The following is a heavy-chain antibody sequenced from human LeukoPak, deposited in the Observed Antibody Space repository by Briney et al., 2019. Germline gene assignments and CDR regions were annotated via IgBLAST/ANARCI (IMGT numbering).Heavy chain of an antibody. Sequence: PGRSLRLSCAASGFTFSSYGIHWVRQAPGKGLEWVAVIWYDGSSKYYADSVKGRFTISRDNSKNTLYLQMNSLRAEDTAVYYCARSYYYDSSHTVDYWGQGTLVTVSS. CDR3: ARSYYYDSSHTVDY. CDR1: GFTFSSYG. D-gene: IGHD3-22*01. J-gene: IGHJ4*02. CDR2: IWYDGSSK. V-gene: IGHV3-33*01.